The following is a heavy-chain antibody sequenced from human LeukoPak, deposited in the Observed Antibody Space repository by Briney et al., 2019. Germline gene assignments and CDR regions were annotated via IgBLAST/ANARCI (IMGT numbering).Heavy chain of an antibody. CDR2: IYSGGST. CDR1: GFTVSSNY. Sequence: GGSLRLSCAASGFTVSSNYMGWVRQAPGKGLEWVSVIYSGGSTYYADSVRGRFTISRDNSKNTLYLQMNSLRAEDTAVYYCARGDGNYDFWSGYYKGFDYWGQGTLVTVSS. J-gene: IGHJ4*02. CDR3: ARGDGNYDFWSGYYKGFDY. V-gene: IGHV3-66*02. D-gene: IGHD3-3*01.